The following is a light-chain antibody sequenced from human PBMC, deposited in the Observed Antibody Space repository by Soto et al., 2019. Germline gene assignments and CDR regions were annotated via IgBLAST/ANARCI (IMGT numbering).Light chain of an antibody. Sequence: ETVLTQSPGTVSLSPRERATLSCTTSQSVRSNYLAWYQQKPGQAPRLLIYGVFSRATGIPDRFSGSGSGTDFTLTISGLEPEDSAVYYCQNYDGSPRTFGQGTKLEI. CDR1: QSVRSNY. V-gene: IGKV3-20*01. CDR2: GVF. CDR3: QNYDGSPRT. J-gene: IGKJ2*01.